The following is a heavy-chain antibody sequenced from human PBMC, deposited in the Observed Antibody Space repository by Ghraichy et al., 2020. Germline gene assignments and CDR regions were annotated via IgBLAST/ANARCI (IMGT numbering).Heavy chain of an antibody. J-gene: IGHJ4*02. V-gene: IGHV4-34*01. CDR3: ARLPSGYSYGGIDY. CDR2: INHSGST. D-gene: IGHD5-18*01. CDR1: GGSSSGTT. Sequence: SETLSLTCAVYGGSSSGTTWSGFGRPPGKGWEWFGKINHSGSTNYNPSLKSRVTISVDTSKNQSSLKLSSVTAADTAVYYCARLPSGYSYGGIDYWGQGTLVTVSS.